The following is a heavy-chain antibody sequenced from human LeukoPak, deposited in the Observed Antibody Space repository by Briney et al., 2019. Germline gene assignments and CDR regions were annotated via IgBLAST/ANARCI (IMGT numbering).Heavy chain of an antibody. Sequence: ASVKVSCKASGYTFTGYYMHRVRQAPGQGLEWMGWINPNSGGTNYAQKFQGWVTMTRDTSISTAYMELSRLRSDDTAVYYCARDRRAVAGIPYYYYYYGMDVWGKGTTVTVSS. CDR3: ARDRRAVAGIPYYYYYYGMDV. CDR2: INPNSGGT. CDR1: GYTFTGYY. D-gene: IGHD6-19*01. V-gene: IGHV1-2*04. J-gene: IGHJ6*04.